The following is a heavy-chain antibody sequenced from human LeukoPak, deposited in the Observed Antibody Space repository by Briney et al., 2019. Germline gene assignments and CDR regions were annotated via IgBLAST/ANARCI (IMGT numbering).Heavy chain of an antibody. D-gene: IGHD4-17*01. CDR2: IYYSGST. Sequence: PSETLSLTCTVSGGSISSYYWSWIRQPPGKGLEWIGYIYYSGSTSYNPSLKSRVTISVDTSKNQFSLKLSSVTAADTAAYYCARHPTVTTVRLFDYWGQGTLVSVSS. CDR3: ARHPTVTTVRLFDY. CDR1: GGSISSYY. V-gene: IGHV4-59*08. J-gene: IGHJ4*02.